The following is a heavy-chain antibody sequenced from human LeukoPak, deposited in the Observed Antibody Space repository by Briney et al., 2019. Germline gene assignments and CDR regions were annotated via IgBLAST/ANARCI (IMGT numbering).Heavy chain of an antibody. Sequence: PGGSLRLSCAASGFTFSSDWMSWVRQAPGKWLEWVANIKRDVSEKYHVDSVKGRFTISRDNAKNSLYLQMNSLRDEDTAVYYCAREGYISGYGVIDYWGQGTLVTVSS. CDR2: IKRDVSEK. CDR1: GFTFSSDW. V-gene: IGHV3-7*01. CDR3: AREGYISGYGVIDY. D-gene: IGHD5-18*01. J-gene: IGHJ4*02.